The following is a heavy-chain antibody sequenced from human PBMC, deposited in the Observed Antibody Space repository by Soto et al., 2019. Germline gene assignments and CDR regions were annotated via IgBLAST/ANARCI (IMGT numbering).Heavy chain of an antibody. D-gene: IGHD3-10*01. CDR1: GFTFSSYA. V-gene: IGHV3-23*01. J-gene: IGHJ4*02. Sequence: EVQLLASGGGLVQPGGSLRLSCAASGFTFSSYAMWWVRQAPGKWLECVSAISGGGETTYYADSVKGRFTSSRDTSKNTLYLQMNSLSAEDMSVYYCAFKSGSGSYYFDYWGQGTLVTGSS. CDR3: AFKSGSGSYYFDY. CDR2: ISGGGETT.